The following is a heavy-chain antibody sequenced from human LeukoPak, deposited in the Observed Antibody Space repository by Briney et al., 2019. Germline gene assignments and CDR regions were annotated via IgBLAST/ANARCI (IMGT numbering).Heavy chain of an antibody. Sequence: ASVKVSCKASGYTFASYDINWVRQATGQGLEWMGWMNPNSGNTGYAQKFQGRVTMTRNTSISTAYMELSSLRSEDTAVYYCARELNYYDSSGYYYGDAFDIWGQATMVTVSS. D-gene: IGHD3-22*01. J-gene: IGHJ3*02. V-gene: IGHV1-8*01. CDR2: MNPNSGNT. CDR3: ARELNYYDSSGYYYGDAFDI. CDR1: GYTFASYD.